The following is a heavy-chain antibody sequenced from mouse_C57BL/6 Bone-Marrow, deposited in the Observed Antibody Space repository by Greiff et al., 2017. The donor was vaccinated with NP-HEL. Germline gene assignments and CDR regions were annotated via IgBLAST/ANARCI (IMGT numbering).Heavy chain of an antibody. J-gene: IGHJ2*01. CDR3: ARRRVTTVVAKGGFDY. CDR1: GYTFTSYG. D-gene: IGHD1-1*01. V-gene: IGHV1-81*01. CDR2: IYPRSGNT. Sequence: LVESGAELARPGASVKLSCKASGYTFTSYGISWVKQRTGQGLEWIGEIYPRSGNTYYNEKFKGKATLTADKSSSTAYMELRSLTSEDSAVYFCARRRVTTVVAKGGFDYWGQGTTLTVSS.